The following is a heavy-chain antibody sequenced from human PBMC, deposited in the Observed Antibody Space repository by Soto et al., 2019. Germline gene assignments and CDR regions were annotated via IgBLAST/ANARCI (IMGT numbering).Heavy chain of an antibody. CDR1: GFSLGNYG. Sequence: GGSLRLSCLASGFSLGNYGMHWVRQAPGKGLEWVALIWHDGSDKSYADSVKGRFTISRDNSKNTLYLQMNSLRAEDTAVYYCARSSGVSETYRNRFDPWGQGALVTVSS. V-gene: IGHV3-33*01. CDR3: ARSSGVSETYRNRFDP. D-gene: IGHD1-26*01. CDR2: IWHDGSDK. J-gene: IGHJ5*02.